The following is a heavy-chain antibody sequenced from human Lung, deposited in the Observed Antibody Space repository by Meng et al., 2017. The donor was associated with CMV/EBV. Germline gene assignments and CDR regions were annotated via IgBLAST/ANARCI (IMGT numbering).Heavy chain of an antibody. CDR1: GLTFDYNT. V-gene: IGHV3-9*01. CDR3: AKDSCRVREYGMDG. J-gene: IGHJ6*02. Sequence: SCASCGLTFDYNTAHWVREAPGKGLEWVSCISWNSGRVGYSDSVKGRFTISRENAKNSLYLQMNSLRGDDTALYYCAKDSCRVREYGMDGGGQRXRVTVSS. CDR2: ISWNSGRV. D-gene: IGHD6-6*01.